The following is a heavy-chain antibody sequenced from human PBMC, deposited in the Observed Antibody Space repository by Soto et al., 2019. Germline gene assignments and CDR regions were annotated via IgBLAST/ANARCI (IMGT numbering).Heavy chain of an antibody. Sequence: EVQLLESGGGLVQPGGSLRLSCAASGFIFRTHAMSWLRQAPGKGLEWVSVISGSGDITYYAESVKGRFTISRDNSRDTLSLQMNSLRAEDTALYYCARDWGTYYDIPFAFEPWGQGTMVTVSS. J-gene: IGHJ3*01. CDR2: ISGSGDIT. CDR1: GFIFRTHA. CDR3: ARDWGTYYDIPFAFEP. V-gene: IGHV3-23*01. D-gene: IGHD3-9*01.